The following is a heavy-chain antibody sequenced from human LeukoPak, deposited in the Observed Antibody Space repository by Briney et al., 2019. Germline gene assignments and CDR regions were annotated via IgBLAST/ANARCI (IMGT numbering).Heavy chain of an antibody. Sequence: GASMKVSCKPSGYTFTGHYMHWVRQAPGQGLEWMGWVHPNTGATNYAQKFQGRVTMTRDTSIGTAYMELSGLTSDDTAVYYCARDHFYCFDYWGQGTLVTVSS. CDR1: GYTFTGHY. J-gene: IGHJ4*02. D-gene: IGHD3-3*02. V-gene: IGHV1-2*02. CDR2: VHPNTGAT. CDR3: ARDHFYCFDY.